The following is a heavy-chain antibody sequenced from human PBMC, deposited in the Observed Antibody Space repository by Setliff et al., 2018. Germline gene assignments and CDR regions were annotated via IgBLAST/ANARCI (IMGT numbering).Heavy chain of an antibody. J-gene: IGHJ1*01. Sequence: PGGSLRLSCAASEFTFNKYWMTWVRQAPGKGLEWVANIDPDGIGKYYIDSVRGRFTISRDNAQKTLYLHMNNLRADDTAVFYCAKVGSTWPEHFPHWGQGTLVTVSS. V-gene: IGHV3-7*01. D-gene: IGHD6-13*01. CDR3: AKVGSTWPEHFPH. CDR2: IDPDGIGK. CDR1: EFTFNKYW.